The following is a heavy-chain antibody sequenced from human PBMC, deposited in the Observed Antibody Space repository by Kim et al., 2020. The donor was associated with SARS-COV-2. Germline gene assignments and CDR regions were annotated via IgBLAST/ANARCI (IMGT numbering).Heavy chain of an antibody. CDR1: GYTFTGYY. J-gene: IGHJ6*02. V-gene: IGHV1-2*02. Sequence: ASVKVSCKASGYTFTGYYMHWVRQAPGQGLEWMGWINPNSGGTNYAQKFQGRVTMTRDTSISTAYMELSRLRSDDTAVYYCGGGGYRGGVRYYYGMDVWGQGTTVTVSS. CDR2: INPNSGGT. CDR3: GGGGYRGGVRYYYGMDV. D-gene: IGHD5-12*01.